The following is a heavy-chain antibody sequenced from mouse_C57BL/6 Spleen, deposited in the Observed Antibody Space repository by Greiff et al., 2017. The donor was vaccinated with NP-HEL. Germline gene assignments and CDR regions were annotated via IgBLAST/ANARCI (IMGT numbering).Heavy chain of an antibody. CDR1: GYAFTNYL. D-gene: IGHD4-1*01. CDR2: INPGSGGT. J-gene: IGHJ3*01. Sequence: QVQLQQSGAELVRPGTSVKVSCKASGYAFTNYLIEWVKQRPGQGLEWIGVINPGSGGTNYNEKFKGKATLTADTSSSTAYMQLSSLTSEDSAVYCCARRELGPFAYWGQGTLVTVSA. V-gene: IGHV1-54*01. CDR3: ARRELGPFAY.